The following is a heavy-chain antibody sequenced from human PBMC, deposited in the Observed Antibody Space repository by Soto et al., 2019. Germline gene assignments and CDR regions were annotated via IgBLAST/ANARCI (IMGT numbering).Heavy chain of an antibody. CDR3: ARVVAYCGGDCSGAFDI. D-gene: IGHD2-21*02. CDR1: GGSVSRGSNY. J-gene: IGHJ3*02. Sequence: SETLSLTCTVSGGSVSRGSNYWSWTRQPPGKGLEWIGYIFYSGSTNYNPSLKSRLTISVDTSKNQFSLKLSSVTAADTAVYYCARVVAYCGGDCSGAFDIWRQGTMVTVSS. V-gene: IGHV4-61*01. CDR2: IFYSGST.